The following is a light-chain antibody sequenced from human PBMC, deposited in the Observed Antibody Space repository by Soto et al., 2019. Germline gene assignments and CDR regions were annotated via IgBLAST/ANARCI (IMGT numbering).Light chain of an antibody. Sequence: DIQLTQSPSFLSASVGDRVTITCRASQGISTYLAWYQQRPGKAPNLLNYAASTLQSGVPSRFSGSASGTEFTLTISSLQPEDFATYYCQQLQAYPLTFGGGTKVEI. CDR2: AAS. CDR1: QGISTY. CDR3: QQLQAYPLT. J-gene: IGKJ4*01. V-gene: IGKV1-9*01.